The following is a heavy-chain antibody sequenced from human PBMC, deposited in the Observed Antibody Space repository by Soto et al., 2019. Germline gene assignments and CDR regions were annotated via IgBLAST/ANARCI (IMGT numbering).Heavy chain of an antibody. J-gene: IGHJ4*02. D-gene: IGHD3-22*01. CDR2: IYYSGNT. V-gene: IGHV4-61*01. CDR1: GGSVSSGHYY. CDR3: ARGGHHDDSSGYGSLRY. Sequence: QVQLQESGPGLVKPSETLSLTCTVSGGSVSSGHYYWSWIRQPPGKGLEWIGYIYYSGNTNYNPTLKSRVTISVDTSKNQFALELSSVTAADTAVYYCARGGHHDDSSGYGSLRYWGQGTLVTVSS.